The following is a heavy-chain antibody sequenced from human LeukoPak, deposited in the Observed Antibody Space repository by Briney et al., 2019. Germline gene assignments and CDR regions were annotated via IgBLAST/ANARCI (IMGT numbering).Heavy chain of an antibody. D-gene: IGHD6-25*01. CDR2: IGTAGDT. Sequence: GGSLRLSCAASGFTFSSYDMHWVRKATGKGLEWVSAIGTAGDTYYPGSVKGRFTISRENAKNSLYLQMNSLRAGDTAVYYCAREVASGHGFDYWGQGTLVTVSS. J-gene: IGHJ4*02. CDR3: AREVASGHGFDY. CDR1: GFTFSSYD. V-gene: IGHV3-13*01.